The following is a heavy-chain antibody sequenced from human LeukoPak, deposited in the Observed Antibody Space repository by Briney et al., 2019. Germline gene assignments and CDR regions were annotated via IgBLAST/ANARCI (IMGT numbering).Heavy chain of an antibody. CDR3: ARGSPSSIAARRGYYYYYMDV. V-gene: IGHV1-8*01. Sequence: GASVKVSCKASGYTLTSYDINWVRQATGQGLEWMGWMNPNRGNTGYAQKFQGRVTMTRNTSISTAYMELSSLRSEDTAVYYCARGSPSSIAARRGYYYYYMDVWGKGTTVTVSS. J-gene: IGHJ6*03. CDR2: MNPNRGNT. D-gene: IGHD6-6*01. CDR1: GYTLTSYD.